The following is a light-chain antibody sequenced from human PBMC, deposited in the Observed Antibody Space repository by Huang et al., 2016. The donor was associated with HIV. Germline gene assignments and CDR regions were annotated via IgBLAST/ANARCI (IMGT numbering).Light chain of an antibody. CDR1: HSLLLGDGKTF. J-gene: IGKJ2*02. V-gene: IGKV2-29*02. CDR3: MQSVHLRT. CDR2: DVA. Sequence: IVMTQTPLSLSVTPGQPAIISCKSNHSLLLGDGKTFLYWYLQRAGQSPKPLLHDVASRFAGGPDRVSGSGSGTDVTLKISRVEAGDVGIYYCMQSVHLRTFGQGTKLEIK.